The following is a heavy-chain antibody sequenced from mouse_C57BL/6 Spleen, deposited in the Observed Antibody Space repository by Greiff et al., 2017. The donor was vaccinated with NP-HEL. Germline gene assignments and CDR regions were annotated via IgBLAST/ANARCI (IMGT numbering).Heavy chain of an antibody. V-gene: IGHV5-4*03. CDR1: GFTFSSYA. CDR2: ISDGGSYT. CDR3: ARRSYYAMDY. Sequence: EVKLMESGGGLVKPGGSLKLSCAASGFTFSSYAMSWVRQTPEKRLEWVATISDGGSYTYYPDNVKGRFTISRDNAKNNLYLQLSHLKSEDTAMYYCARRSYYAMDYWGQGTSVTVSS. J-gene: IGHJ4*01.